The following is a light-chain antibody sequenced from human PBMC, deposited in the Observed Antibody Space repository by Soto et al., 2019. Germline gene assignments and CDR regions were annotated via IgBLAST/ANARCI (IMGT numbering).Light chain of an antibody. CDR3: KSYAGSNTYV. Sequence: QSVLTQPPSASGSPGQSVTISCTGTKSDIGVYDFVSWYQHHPGKAPRLIIYEVVQRPSGVPDRFSCSKSGNTASLTVSGLQAADEADYFCKSYAGSNTYVFGSGTKSPS. V-gene: IGLV2-8*01. CDR1: KSDIGVYDF. J-gene: IGLJ1*01. CDR2: EVV.